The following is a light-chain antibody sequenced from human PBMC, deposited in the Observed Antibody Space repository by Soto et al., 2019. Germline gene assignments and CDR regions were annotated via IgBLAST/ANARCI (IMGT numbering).Light chain of an antibody. J-gene: IGKJ1*01. Sequence: DIQMTQSPSSLSASVGDRVTITCRASQSISTYLNWYQQKPGQAPKVLIYAASSLQSGVPSRFSGSGSGTDFTLTISSLQPEDFATYYCQQSYSNPRTFGQGTKVEIK. CDR2: AAS. CDR3: QQSYSNPRT. CDR1: QSISTY. V-gene: IGKV1-39*01.